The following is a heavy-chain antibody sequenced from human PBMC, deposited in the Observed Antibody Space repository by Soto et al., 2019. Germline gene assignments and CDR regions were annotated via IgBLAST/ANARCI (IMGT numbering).Heavy chain of an antibody. J-gene: IGHJ4*02. CDR3: ATGRVYFGSEY. CDR1: GGSITSYY. V-gene: IGHV4-59*01. D-gene: IGHD3-9*01. Sequence: QGQLQESGPGLVKPLETLSLTCTVPGGSITSYYWSWVRQPPGKGLEWIGSIYYNGNINYNPSLRCRFNRSLDTSKNQFSLPLSSVTAADTAVYYCATGRVYFGSEYWGQGTRVTVSS. CDR2: IYYNGNI.